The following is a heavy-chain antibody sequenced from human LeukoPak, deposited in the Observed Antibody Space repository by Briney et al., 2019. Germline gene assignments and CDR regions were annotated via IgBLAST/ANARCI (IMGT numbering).Heavy chain of an antibody. V-gene: IGHV1-18*04. CDR2: ISAYNGNT. Sequence: GASVKVSCKASGYTFTSYGISWVRQAPGQGLEWMGWISAYNGNTNYAQKLQGRVTMTIDTSTSTAYMELRSLRPDDTAVYYCARKEYSSGGVDYWGQGTLVTVSS. CDR3: ARKEYSSGGVDY. CDR1: GYTFTSYG. J-gene: IGHJ4*02. D-gene: IGHD6-19*01.